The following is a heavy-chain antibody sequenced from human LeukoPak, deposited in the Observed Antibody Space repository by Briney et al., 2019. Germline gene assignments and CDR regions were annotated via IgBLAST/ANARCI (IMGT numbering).Heavy chain of an antibody. J-gene: IGHJ4*02. CDR1: GFTFSSSA. Sequence: GGSLRLSCAASGFTFSSSAMHWVRQAPGKGLEWVAVISYDGSNKYYADSVKGRFTISRDDSKNTLYLQMNSLRAEDTAVYYCAHGAMYQLDYWGQGTLVTVSS. CDR3: AHGAMYQLDY. CDR2: ISYDGSNK. D-gene: IGHD2-2*01. V-gene: IGHV3-30*04.